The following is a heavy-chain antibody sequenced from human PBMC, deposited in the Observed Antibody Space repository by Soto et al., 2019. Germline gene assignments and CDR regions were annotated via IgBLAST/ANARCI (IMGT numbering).Heavy chain of an antibody. Sequence: SETLSLTCTVSGGSISSSSYYWGWIRQPPGKGLEWIGSIYYSGSTYYNPSLKSRVTISVDTSKNQFSLKLSSVTAADTAVYYCGRILTGYQNYGMDVWGQGTTVTVSS. CDR3: GRILTGYQNYGMDV. J-gene: IGHJ6*02. V-gene: IGHV4-39*01. CDR2: IYYSGST. D-gene: IGHD3-9*01. CDR1: GGSISSSSYY.